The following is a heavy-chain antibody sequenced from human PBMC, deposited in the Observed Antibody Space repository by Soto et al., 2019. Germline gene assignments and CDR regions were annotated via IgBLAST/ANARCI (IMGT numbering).Heavy chain of an antibody. CDR1: GGSISTGGYS. V-gene: IGHV4-30-2*01. CDR3: ARGMTTVTTLDY. CDR2: IYHSGRT. J-gene: IGHJ4*02. D-gene: IGHD4-4*01. Sequence: QLQLQESGSGLVKPSQTLSLTCAVSGGSISTGGYSWSWIRQPPGKGLEWIGYIYHSGRTYYNPSLKRRVTISVDRSKTQFSMKLSSVAAGDTAVYFCARGMTTVTTLDYWGQETLVTVSS.